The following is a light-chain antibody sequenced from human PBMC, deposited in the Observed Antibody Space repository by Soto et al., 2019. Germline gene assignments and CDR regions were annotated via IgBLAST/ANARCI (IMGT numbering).Light chain of an antibody. V-gene: IGLV1-40*01. CDR3: LSFDSSLSVV. CDR2: GNT. CDR1: SSNIGAGYD. Sequence: QSVLTQPPSVSGAPGQRVTISCTGSSSNIGAGYDVNWYQQLQGRSPKLLIYGNTNRPSGVPDRFSGSKSGTSASLAITGLQAEDEADYYCLSFDSSLSVVFGGGTKLTVL. J-gene: IGLJ2*01.